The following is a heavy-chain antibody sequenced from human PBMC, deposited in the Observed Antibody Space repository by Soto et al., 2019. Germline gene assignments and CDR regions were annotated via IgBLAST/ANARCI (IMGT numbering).Heavy chain of an antibody. J-gene: IGHJ4*02. CDR1: GFTLSSYW. CDR3: TSGPPMYCSSSSCYASPFDY. CDR2: INSDGSST. D-gene: IGHD2-2*01. Sequence: GGSLRLSCAASGFTLSSYWMHWVRQAPGKGLVWVSRINSDGSSTSYADSVKGRFTISRDNAKNTLYLQMNSLRAEDTAVYYCTSGPPMYCSSSSCYASPFDYWGQGTLVTVPQ. V-gene: IGHV3-74*01.